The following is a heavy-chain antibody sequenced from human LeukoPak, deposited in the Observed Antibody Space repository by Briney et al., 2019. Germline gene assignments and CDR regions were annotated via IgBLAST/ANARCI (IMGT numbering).Heavy chain of an antibody. CDR2: ISSSSSYI. Sequence: GGSLRLSCAASGFTFSSYSMNWVRQAPGKGLEWVSSISSSSSYIYYGDSVKGRFTISRDNAKNSLYLQMNSLRAEDTAVYYCARDRPLHYFDYWGQGTLVTVTT. CDR1: GFTFSSYS. V-gene: IGHV3-21*01. J-gene: IGHJ4*02. CDR3: ARDRPLHYFDY.